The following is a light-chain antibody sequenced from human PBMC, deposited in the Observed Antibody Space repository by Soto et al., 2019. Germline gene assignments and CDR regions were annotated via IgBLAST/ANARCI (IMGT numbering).Light chain of an antibody. CDR2: DND. CDR1: ASNIGTHF. Sequence: QSVLTQPPSVSAAPGQRVTISCSGSASNIGTHFVSWYQQSPGAAPKLLIYDNDERPSEIPERFSGSKSDTSATLTITGLQTGDEADYYCGTWDSGLNAGVFGGGTKLTVL. J-gene: IGLJ2*01. V-gene: IGLV1-51*01. CDR3: GTWDSGLNAGV.